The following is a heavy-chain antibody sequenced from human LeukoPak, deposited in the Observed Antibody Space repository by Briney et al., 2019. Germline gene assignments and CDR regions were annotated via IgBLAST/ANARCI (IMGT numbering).Heavy chain of an antibody. CDR2: IIPIFGTA. D-gene: IGHD4/OR15-4a*01. J-gene: IGHJ4*02. CDR1: GGTFSSYA. CDR3: ASMGYNDYGVIPRSIDY. Sequence: SVKVSCKAFGGTFSSYAISWVRQAPGQGLEWMGRIIPIFGTANYAQKFQGRVTITTDESTSTAYMELSSLRSEDTAVYYCASMGYNDYGVIPRSIDYWGQGTLVTVSS. V-gene: IGHV1-69*05.